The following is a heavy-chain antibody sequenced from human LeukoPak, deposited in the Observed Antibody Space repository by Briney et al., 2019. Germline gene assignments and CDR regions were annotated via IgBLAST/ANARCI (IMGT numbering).Heavy chain of an antibody. D-gene: IGHD5-24*01. V-gene: IGHV4-59*08. J-gene: IGHJ5*02. CDR1: GGSISNYY. Sequence: PSETLSLTCTVAGGSISNYYGSWVRQPPGEGLGWVGYVYYSGSTNYNPSLKGLVTISVDTSKHQFSLKLSSVTAADTAVYYCARHTAEKYNWFDRWGQGTLGTVSS. CDR2: VYYSGST. CDR3: ARHTAEKYNWFDR.